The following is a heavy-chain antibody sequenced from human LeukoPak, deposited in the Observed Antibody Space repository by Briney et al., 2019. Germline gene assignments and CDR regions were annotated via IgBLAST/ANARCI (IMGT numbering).Heavy chain of an antibody. CDR1: GFTFSSYS. D-gene: IGHD3-10*01. Sequence: GGSLRLSCAASGFTFSSYSMNWVRQAPGKGLEWVSSISSTSTYIYYADSVKGRFTISRDNAKNSLYLQVNSLRAEDTAVYYCARGGFGELYWGQGTLATVSS. CDR2: ISSTSTYI. CDR3: ARGGFGELY. J-gene: IGHJ4*02. V-gene: IGHV3-21*01.